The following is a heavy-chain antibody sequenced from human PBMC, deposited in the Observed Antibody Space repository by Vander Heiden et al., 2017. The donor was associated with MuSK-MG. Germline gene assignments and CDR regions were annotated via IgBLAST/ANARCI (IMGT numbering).Heavy chain of an antibody. D-gene: IGHD3-10*01. J-gene: IGHJ6*03. CDR2: IWDDGSDH. CDR1: GFTFSDYR. CDR3: ASLRSLDYLDV. V-gene: IGHV3-33*01. Sequence: QEELVESGGGVVQPGGSLTLSCKTSGFTFSDYRMNWVRRAPGKGLESVAVIWDDGSDHFYADSVKGRFTIYRDNSKNTLSLQMNSLRVDDTGIYYCASLRSLDYLDVWGKGTTVIVSS.